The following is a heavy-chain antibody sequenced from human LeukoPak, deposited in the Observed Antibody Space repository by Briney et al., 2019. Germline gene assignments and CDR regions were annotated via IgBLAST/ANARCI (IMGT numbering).Heavy chain of an antibody. J-gene: IGHJ4*02. CDR2: IKKDGSEN. CDR1: GFTFSNHW. D-gene: IGHD3-22*01. CDR3: ASEDNTGSSAY. V-gene: IGHV3-7*01. Sequence: PGGSLRLSCAASGFTFSNHWMSWFRQAPGKGLEWVASIKKDGSENHHVDSVKGRFTISRDNAKNSLYLQMSSLRGDDTALYYCASEDNTGSSAYWGQGTLVTVSS.